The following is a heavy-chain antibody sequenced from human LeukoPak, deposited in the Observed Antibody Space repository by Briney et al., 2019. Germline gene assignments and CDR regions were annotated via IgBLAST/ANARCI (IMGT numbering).Heavy chain of an antibody. Sequence: SETLSLTCAVYGGSFSGYYWSWIRQPPGKGLEWIGEVNHSGSTNYNPSLKSRVTISVDTSKNQFSLKLSSVTAADTAVYYCARGQDSDGDYGHYFDYWGQGTLVTVSS. V-gene: IGHV4-34*01. D-gene: IGHD4-17*01. CDR2: VNHSGST. J-gene: IGHJ4*02. CDR3: ARGQDSDGDYGHYFDY. CDR1: GGSFSGYY.